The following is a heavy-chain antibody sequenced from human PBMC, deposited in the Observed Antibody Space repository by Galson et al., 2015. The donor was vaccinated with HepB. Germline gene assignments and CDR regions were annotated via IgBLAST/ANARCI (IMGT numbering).Heavy chain of an antibody. D-gene: IGHD3-9*01. V-gene: IGHV1-18*04. CDR3: AREDFDEYYDILTGYSLDY. J-gene: IGHJ4*02. Sequence: SVKVSCKASGYSFSNYGISWVRQAPGQGLEWLGWSSAYRDKANYAQIVQGRVTITADKSTDTAYMELSSLRSEDTAVYYCAREDFDEYYDILTGYSLDYWGQGTLVTVSS. CDR1: GYSFSNYG. CDR2: SSAYRDKA.